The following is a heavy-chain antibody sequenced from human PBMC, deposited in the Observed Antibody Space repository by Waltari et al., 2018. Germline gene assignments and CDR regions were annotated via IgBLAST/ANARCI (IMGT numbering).Heavy chain of an antibody. V-gene: IGHV2-5*01. Sequence: QITLKESGPPLVKPTQTLPLTCTFSGFTLSSSGVGVGWIRKPPGKALEWLALIYWNDDKRYSPSLKSRLTITKDTSKNQVVLTMTNMDPVDTATYYCAHSRPLDYVDAFDIWGQGTMVTVSS. D-gene: IGHD3-10*02. J-gene: IGHJ3*02. CDR1: GFTLSSSGVG. CDR2: IYWNDDK. CDR3: AHSRPLDYVDAFDI.